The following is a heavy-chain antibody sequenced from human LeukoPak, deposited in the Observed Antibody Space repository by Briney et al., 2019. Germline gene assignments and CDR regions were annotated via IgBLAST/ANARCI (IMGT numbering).Heavy chain of an antibody. J-gene: IGHJ4*02. Sequence: ASVKVPCKASGYPFTWFYIHWVRQAPGQGLEWMGIINPNGGSTTYAQRFQGRVTFTGDTSTSTVYMELSGLTCDDTAIYFCARREALLWLLHWGQGTLVTVSS. CDR1: GYPFTWFY. V-gene: IGHV1-46*01. D-gene: IGHD3-10*01. CDR3: ARREALLWLLH. CDR2: INPNGGST.